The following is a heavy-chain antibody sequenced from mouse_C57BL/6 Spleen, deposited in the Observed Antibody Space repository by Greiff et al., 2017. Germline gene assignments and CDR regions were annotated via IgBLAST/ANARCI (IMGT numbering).Heavy chain of an antibody. D-gene: IGHD2-4*01. Sequence: EVKLMESGPELVKPGASVKMSCKASGYTFTDYNLHWVKQSHGKSLEWIGYINPNNGGTSYNQKFKGKATLTVNKSSSTAYMELRSLTSEDSAVYYCARNDDDGNYFDYWGQGTTLTVSS. CDR3: ARNDDDGNYFDY. CDR2: INPNNGGT. V-gene: IGHV1-22*01. J-gene: IGHJ2*01. CDR1: GYTFTDYN.